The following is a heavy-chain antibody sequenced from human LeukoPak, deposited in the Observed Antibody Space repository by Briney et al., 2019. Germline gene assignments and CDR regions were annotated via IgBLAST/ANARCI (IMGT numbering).Heavy chain of an antibody. Sequence: VGSPILSCSASGFTFISYSMSWFRQAPGKGLEWFSAIICSGGSTYYAYSVKGRFTISRDNSNNTLYLQMNSLIAEATAVYYFEKEMRVIKTTVTTRPEKTSYYYYYMDVWGKGTTVTISS. V-gene: IGHV3-23*01. J-gene: IGHJ6*03. CDR1: GFTFISYS. D-gene: IGHD4-17*01. CDR2: IICSGGST. CDR3: EKEMRVIKTTVTTRPEKTSYYYYYMDV.